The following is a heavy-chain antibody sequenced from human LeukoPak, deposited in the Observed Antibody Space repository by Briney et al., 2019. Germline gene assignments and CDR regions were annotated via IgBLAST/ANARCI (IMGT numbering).Heavy chain of an antibody. Sequence: GEALKISCKGSGYSFTSYWIGWVRQMPGEGLEWMGIIYPGCYDTRYSPSFQGQVPISADKSISPAYLQWSSLKASDTAMYYCASRLQPQYCSGGSCYEPDDAFDIWGQGTMVTVSS. J-gene: IGHJ3*02. CDR3: ASRLQPQYCSGGSCYEPDDAFDI. D-gene: IGHD2-15*01. CDR2: IYPGCYDT. V-gene: IGHV5-51*01. CDR1: GYSFTSYW.